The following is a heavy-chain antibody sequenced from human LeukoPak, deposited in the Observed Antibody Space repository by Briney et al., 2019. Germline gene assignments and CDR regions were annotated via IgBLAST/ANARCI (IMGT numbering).Heavy chain of an antibody. J-gene: IGHJ4*02. CDR1: GFTFSSYW. CDR3: ARDLGGYHDY. V-gene: IGHV3-7*01. CDR2: IKQDGSEK. D-gene: IGHD3-16*02. Sequence: GGSLRLSCADSGFTFSSYWMSWVRQAPGKGLEWVANIKQDGSEKYYVDSVKGRFTIFRDNAKNSLYLQMNSLRAEDTAVYYCARDLGGYHDYWGQGTLVTVSS.